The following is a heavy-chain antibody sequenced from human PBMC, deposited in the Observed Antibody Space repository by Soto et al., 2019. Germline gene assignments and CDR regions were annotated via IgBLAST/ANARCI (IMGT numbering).Heavy chain of an antibody. J-gene: IGHJ4*02. CDR1: GFPFSRYW. D-gene: IGHD3-3*01. Sequence: GGSLRLSCAASGFPFSRYWMSWVRQAPGKGLEWVANIKQDGSEKHYVDSVKGRFTISRDNAKNSLYLQMNSLRAEDTAVYYCARDYGFWSGYLGHWGQGTLVTVSS. CDR2: IKQDGSEK. V-gene: IGHV3-7*05. CDR3: ARDYGFWSGYLGH.